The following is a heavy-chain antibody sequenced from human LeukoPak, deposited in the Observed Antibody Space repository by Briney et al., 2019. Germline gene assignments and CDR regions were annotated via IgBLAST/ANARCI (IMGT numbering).Heavy chain of an antibody. D-gene: IGHD4-17*01. CDR2: IYPGDSDT. CDR1: GYSFTTYW. V-gene: IGHV5-51*01. Sequence: GASLQISCKGSGYSFTTYWIGWVRQMPGKGLEWMGIIYPGDSDTRYRPSFQGQVTISVDKSISNAYLQWSSLKASDPGMYYCARRRYGDYNDWFDSWGQGTPVTVSS. J-gene: IGHJ5*01. CDR3: ARRRYGDYNDWFDS.